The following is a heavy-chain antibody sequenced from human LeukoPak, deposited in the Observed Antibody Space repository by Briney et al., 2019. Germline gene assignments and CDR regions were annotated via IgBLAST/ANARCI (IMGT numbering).Heavy chain of an antibody. J-gene: IGHJ3*02. Sequence: SETLSLTCAVSGGSISSSNWWSWVRQRPGKGLEWIGEIYHSGSTNYNPSLKSRVTISVDKSKNQFSLKLSSVTAADTAVYYCAVGGVYLRGGAEAFDIWGQGTMVTVSS. D-gene: IGHD3-10*01. CDR1: GGSISSSNW. V-gene: IGHV4-4*02. CDR3: AVGGVYLRGGAEAFDI. CDR2: IYHSGST.